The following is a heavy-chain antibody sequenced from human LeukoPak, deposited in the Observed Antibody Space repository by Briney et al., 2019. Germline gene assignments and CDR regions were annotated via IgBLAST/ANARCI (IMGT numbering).Heavy chain of an antibody. CDR3: AKIDAY. J-gene: IGHJ4*02. V-gene: IGHV3-23*01. CDR1: GFTFSSYA. Sequence: GGSLRLSCAASGFTFSSYAMTWVRQAQGKGLEWVSGISGSGDNTDYAESVKGRLTISRHNAKNTLYLQMSSLRAEDTAVYYCAKIDAYWGQGTLVTVSS. CDR2: ISGSGDNT.